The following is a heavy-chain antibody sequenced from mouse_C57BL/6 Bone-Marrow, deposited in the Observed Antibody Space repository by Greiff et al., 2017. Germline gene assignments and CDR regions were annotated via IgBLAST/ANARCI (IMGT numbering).Heavy chain of an antibody. CDR3: ARDGYYGSSYGYFDV. J-gene: IGHJ1*03. V-gene: IGHV1-26*01. CDR1: GYTFTDYY. CDR2: INPNNGGT. Sequence: EVKLQQSGPELVKPGASVKISCKASGYTFTDYYMNWVKQSHGKSLEWIGDINPNNGGTSYNQKFKGKATLTVDKSSSTAYMELRSLTSEDSAVYYCARDGYYGSSYGYFDVWGTGTTVTVSS. D-gene: IGHD1-1*01.